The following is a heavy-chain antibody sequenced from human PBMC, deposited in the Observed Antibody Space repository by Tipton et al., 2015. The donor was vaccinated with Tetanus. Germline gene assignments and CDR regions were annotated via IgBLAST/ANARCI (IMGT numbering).Heavy chain of an antibody. D-gene: IGHD2-15*01. Sequence: LSLTCAASGFIFSSYGIHWVRQAPGKGLEWVAVSWYDGTDKYYADSVKGRFTISRDNSKNTPYLQMNSLRAEDTAVYYCAREADCSGGSCFSGDFDNWGQGTQVTVSS. J-gene: IGHJ4*02. CDR1: GFIFSSYG. CDR3: AREADCSGGSCFSGDFDN. CDR2: SWYDGTDK. V-gene: IGHV3-33*01.